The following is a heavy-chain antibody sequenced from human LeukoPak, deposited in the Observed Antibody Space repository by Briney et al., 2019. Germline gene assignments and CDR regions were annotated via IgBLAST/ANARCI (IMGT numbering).Heavy chain of an antibody. CDR3: AKGRGYYYYNMDV. CDR2: IWYDGTNK. V-gene: IGHV3-33*06. J-gene: IGHJ6*03. CDR1: GFTFSSYG. Sequence: GGSLRLSCAASGFTFSSYGMHWVRQAPGKGLEWVAVIWYDGTNKYYADSVKSRSTISRDNSKNTLYLQMNSLRAEDTAVYYCAKGRGYYYYNMDVWGKGTTVTVSS.